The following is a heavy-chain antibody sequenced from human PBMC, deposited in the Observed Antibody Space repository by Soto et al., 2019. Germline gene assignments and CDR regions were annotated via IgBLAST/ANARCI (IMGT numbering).Heavy chain of an antibody. CDR3: ARGEYYYDSSGPY. D-gene: IGHD3-22*01. CDR1: GFTFSSYA. Sequence: GGSLRLSCAASGFTFSSYAMHWVRQAPGKGLEWVAVISYDGSNKYYADSVKGRFTISRDNSKNTLYLQMNSLRAEDTAVYYCARGEYYYDSSGPYWGQGTLVIVSS. J-gene: IGHJ4*02. V-gene: IGHV3-30-3*01. CDR2: ISYDGSNK.